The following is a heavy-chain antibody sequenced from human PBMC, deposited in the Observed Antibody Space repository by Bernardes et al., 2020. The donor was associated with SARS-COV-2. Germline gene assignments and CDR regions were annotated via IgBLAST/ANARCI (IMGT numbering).Heavy chain of an antibody. V-gene: IGHV4-30-4*01. CDR1: GGSIRSGDFY. J-gene: IGHJ4*02. CDR3: ARVSSDCGTTMCYKGFFDY. CDR2: IHYSGST. Sequence: SETLSLTCTVSGGSIRSGDFYWSWIRQPPGKGLEWIGYIHYSGSTYYNPSLKSRVLISVDTSKNQFSLELSSVTAADTAVYHCARVSSDCGTTMCYKGFFDYWGQGALVTVSS. D-gene: IGHD2-2*02.